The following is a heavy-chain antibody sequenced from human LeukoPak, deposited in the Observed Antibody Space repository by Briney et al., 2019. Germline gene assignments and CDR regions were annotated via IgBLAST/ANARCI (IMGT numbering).Heavy chain of an antibody. CDR1: GYTFTSCY. J-gene: IGHJ4*02. Sequence: GASVKVSCTASGYTFTSCYMHWVRQAPGQGLEWMGIINPSGGGTSYAQKFQGRVTMTRDTSTSTVYMELSSLRSEDTAVYYCARTGGDIVVDGLDYWGQGTLVTVSS. D-gene: IGHD2-2*01. V-gene: IGHV1-46*01. CDR3: ARTGGDIVVDGLDY. CDR2: INPSGGGT.